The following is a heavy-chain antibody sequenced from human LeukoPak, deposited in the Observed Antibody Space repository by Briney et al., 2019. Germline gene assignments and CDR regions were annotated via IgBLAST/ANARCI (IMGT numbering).Heavy chain of an antibody. D-gene: IGHD6-19*01. CDR2: IYYSGYT. Sequence: PSETLSLNCSVSAGYISSSSYYWRWLRQPPGKVLQRIGGIYYSGYTYYIPSLNSRATISVDTSKNQFSRKLSSVTAADKALYYCARVLPWARYSSGPLGWFDPWGQGTLVTVAS. CDR1: AGYISSSSYY. J-gene: IGHJ5*02. V-gene: IGHV4-39*07. CDR3: ARVLPWARYSSGPLGWFDP.